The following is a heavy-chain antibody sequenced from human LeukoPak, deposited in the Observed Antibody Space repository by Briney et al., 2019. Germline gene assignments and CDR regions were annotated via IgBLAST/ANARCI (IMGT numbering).Heavy chain of an antibody. Sequence: PSETLSLTCTVSGGSISSYYWSWIRQPPGKGLEWIGYIYYSGSTNYNPSLKSRVTISVDTSENQFSLKLSSVTAADTAVYYCASSGWLPALDYWGQGTLVTVSS. V-gene: IGHV4-59*01. J-gene: IGHJ4*02. CDR3: ASSGWLPALDY. CDR1: GGSISSYY. D-gene: IGHD6-19*01. CDR2: IYYSGST.